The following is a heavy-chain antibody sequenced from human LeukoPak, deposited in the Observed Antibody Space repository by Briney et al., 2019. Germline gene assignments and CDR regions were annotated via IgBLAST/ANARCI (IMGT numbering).Heavy chain of an antibody. J-gene: IGHJ5*02. CDR1: GFTFSSYS. CDR3: ASTDGYNLNWFDP. Sequence: GGSLRLSCAASGFTFSSYSMNWVRQAPGKGLEWVSYISSSSSTIYYADSVKGRFTISRDNAKNSLYLQMNSLRAEDTAVYYCASTDGYNLNWFDPWGQGTLVTVSS. V-gene: IGHV3-48*04. D-gene: IGHD5-24*01. CDR2: ISSSSSTI.